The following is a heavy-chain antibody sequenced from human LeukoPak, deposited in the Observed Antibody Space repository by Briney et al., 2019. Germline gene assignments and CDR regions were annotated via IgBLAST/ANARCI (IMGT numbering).Heavy chain of an antibody. J-gene: IGHJ4*02. Sequence: GGSLRLSCAASGFTFSNYGMHWVRQAPGKGLEWVAVIWHDGSNKYYADSVKGRFTISRGNSKNTLYLQMNSLRAEDTAVYYCSGNFDFWGQGTLVTVSS. CDR1: GFTFSNYG. V-gene: IGHV3-33*01. CDR2: IWHDGSNK. CDR3: SGNFDF.